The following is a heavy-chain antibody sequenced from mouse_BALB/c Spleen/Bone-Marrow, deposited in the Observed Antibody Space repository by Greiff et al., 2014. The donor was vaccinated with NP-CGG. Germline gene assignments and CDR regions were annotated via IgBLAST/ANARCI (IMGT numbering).Heavy chain of an antibody. CDR3: ARGLDY. Sequence: DVQLVESGGGLVQPGGSPRLSCAASGFTFSGYGMSWVRQTPDKRLELVATINTNGGNTYYPDSVKGRFTISRDNAKNTLYLQMSSLKSEDTAMYYCARGLDYWGQGTTLTVSS. J-gene: IGHJ2*01. CDR2: INTNGGNT. V-gene: IGHV5-6-3*01. CDR1: GFTFSGYG.